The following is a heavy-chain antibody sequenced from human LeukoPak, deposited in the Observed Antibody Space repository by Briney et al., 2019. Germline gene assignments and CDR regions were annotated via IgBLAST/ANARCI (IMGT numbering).Heavy chain of an antibody. Sequence: ASVKVSCKASGYTFITYYIHWVRQAPGQGLEWMGIISPSGGSTTYAQKFQGRVTMTGDTSTSTVYMELSSLRSEDTAVYYGARSRLLLDYWGQGTLVTVSS. CDR3: ARSRLLLDY. CDR1: GYTFITYY. V-gene: IGHV1-46*01. CDR2: ISPSGGST. J-gene: IGHJ4*02. D-gene: IGHD2-21*02.